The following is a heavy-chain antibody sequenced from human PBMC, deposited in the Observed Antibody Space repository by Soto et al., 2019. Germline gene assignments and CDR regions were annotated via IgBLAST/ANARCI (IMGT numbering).Heavy chain of an antibody. D-gene: IGHD3-3*01. Sequence: ASVKVSCTASGFSFSSYSIQWVLQAPGQRLEWMVWINVGNGNTRYSQDFQGRVTITRDTSASTAYMELNSLTSEDTAVYYCAREHDSWSGYSFDYWGQGALVTV. CDR1: GFSFSSYS. CDR2: INVGNGNT. CDR3: AREHDSWSGYSFDY. J-gene: IGHJ4*02. V-gene: IGHV1-3*01.